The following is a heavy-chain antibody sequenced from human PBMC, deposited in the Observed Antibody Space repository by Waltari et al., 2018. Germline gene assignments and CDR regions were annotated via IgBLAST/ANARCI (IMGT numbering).Heavy chain of an antibody. Sequence: EVQLVESGGGLVQPGGSLRLSCAASKFTLSNYWMHWVRQAPGKGLGWVSNIKNDVSTTNYADSVQGRFIISRDNAKNTLYLQMNSLRAEDTAVYYCARASGTYYDAFDVWGQGTMVTVSS. CDR3: ARASGTYYDAFDV. J-gene: IGHJ3*01. CDR2: IKNDVSTT. D-gene: IGHD1-26*01. CDR1: KFTLSNYW. V-gene: IGHV3-74*01.